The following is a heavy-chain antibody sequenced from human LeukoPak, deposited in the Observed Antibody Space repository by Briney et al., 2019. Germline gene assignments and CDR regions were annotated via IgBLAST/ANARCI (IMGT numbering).Heavy chain of an antibody. J-gene: IGHJ5*02. CDR1: GFTFSSYW. D-gene: IGHD3-10*01. V-gene: IGHV3-7*02. Sequence: GGSLRLSCAASGFTFSSYWMSWVRQAPGQGLEWVANIKHDGSETYYVGSVKGRFTISRDNAKNSLYLQMNSLRAEDTAVYYCASRYYFGSGGYDPWGQGTLVTVSS. CDR2: IKHDGSET. CDR3: ASRYYFGSGGYDP.